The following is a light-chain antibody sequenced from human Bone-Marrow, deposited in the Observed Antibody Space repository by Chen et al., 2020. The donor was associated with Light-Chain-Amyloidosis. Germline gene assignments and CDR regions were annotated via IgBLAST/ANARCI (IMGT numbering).Light chain of an antibody. CDR3: QSADSSGTYEVI. J-gene: IGLJ2*01. Sequence: YELTHPPSLSLSPGQTARLACSGDDLPTKYAYWYQQKPGQAPVLVIHRDTERPSGISERFSGSSSGTTATLTISGVQAEDEADYHCQSADSSGTYEVIFGGGTKLTVL. CDR1: DLPTKY. CDR2: RDT. V-gene: IGLV3-25*03.